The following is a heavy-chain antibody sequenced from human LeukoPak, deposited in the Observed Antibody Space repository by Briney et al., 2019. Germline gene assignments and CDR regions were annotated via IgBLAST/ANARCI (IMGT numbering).Heavy chain of an antibody. J-gene: IGHJ6*03. CDR3: ARGRRAAAGLTYYYYYMDV. D-gene: IGHD6-13*01. Sequence: HVASVKVSCKASGYTFTGYYMHWVRHAPRQGLEWMGWINPNSGGTNYAQKFQGRVTMTRDTSISTAYMELSSLRSEDTAVYYCARGRRAAAGLTYYYYYMDVWGKGTTVTVSS. V-gene: IGHV1-2*02. CDR1: GYTFTGYY. CDR2: INPNSGGT.